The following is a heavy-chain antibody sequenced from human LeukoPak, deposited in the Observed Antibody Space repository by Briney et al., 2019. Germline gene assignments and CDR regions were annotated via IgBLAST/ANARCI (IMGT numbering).Heavy chain of an antibody. J-gene: IGHJ6*03. CDR2: INHSGST. Sequence: SETLSLTCAVYGGSFSGYYWSWIRQPPGKGLEWIGEINHSGSTNYNPSLKSRVTISVDTSKNQFSLKLSSVTAADTAVYYCASRTLPSYYYYYYMDVWGKGTTVTVSS. CDR3: ASRTLPSYYYYYYMDV. V-gene: IGHV4-34*01. CDR1: GGSFSGYY.